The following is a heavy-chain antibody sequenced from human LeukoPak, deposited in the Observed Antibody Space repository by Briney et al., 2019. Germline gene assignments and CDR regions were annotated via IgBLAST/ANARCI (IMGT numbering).Heavy chain of an antibody. CDR3: ARDIAGTYRGYFDY. Sequence: GGSLRLSCAVSGFSVRTNYMSWVRQAPGQGLEWVSATYSGSSTYYADSVKGRFAISRDNSKNTLYLQMNSLRAEDTAVYYCARDIAGTYRGYFDYWGQGTLVTVSS. J-gene: IGHJ4*02. CDR1: GFSVRTNY. CDR2: TYSGSST. D-gene: IGHD1-26*01. V-gene: IGHV3-66*01.